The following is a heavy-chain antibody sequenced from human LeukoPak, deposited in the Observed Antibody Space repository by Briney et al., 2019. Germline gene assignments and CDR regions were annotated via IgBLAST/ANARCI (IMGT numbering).Heavy chain of an antibody. CDR2: IYYSGST. J-gene: IGHJ3*02. Sequence: SETLSLTCTVSGGSISSSSYYWGWIRQPPGKGLEWIGSIYYSGSTYYNPSLKSRVTISVDTSKNQFSLKLSSVTAADTAVYYCARVELLLGAVAFDIWGQGTMVTVSS. CDR1: GGSISSSSYY. CDR3: ARVELLLGAVAFDI. D-gene: IGHD2-15*01. V-gene: IGHV4-39*01.